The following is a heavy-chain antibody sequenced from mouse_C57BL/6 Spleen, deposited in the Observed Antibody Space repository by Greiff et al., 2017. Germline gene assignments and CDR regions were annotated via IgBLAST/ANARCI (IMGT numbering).Heavy chain of an antibody. CDR1: GYTFTDYE. J-gene: IGHJ2*01. V-gene: IGHV1-15*01. CDR2: IDPETGGT. Sequence: QVQLQQSGAELVRPGASVTLSCKASGYTFTDYEMHWVKQTPVHGLEWIGAIDPETGGTAYNQKFKGKAILTADKSSSTAYMELRSLTSDDSAVYYCVYGNYSYWGQGTTLTVSS. D-gene: IGHD2-1*01. CDR3: VYGNYSY.